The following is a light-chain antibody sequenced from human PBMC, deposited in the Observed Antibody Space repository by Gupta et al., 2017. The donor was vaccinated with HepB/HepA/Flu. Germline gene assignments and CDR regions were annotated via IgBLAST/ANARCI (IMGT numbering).Light chain of an antibody. Sequence: SYELPQPPSVSVSPGPTASITCARDKLGDKSACRYQQKPGQSPVLVIYQDSKRPAVIPDRFAGSNAGNTATQTISGTQARDEADYYGQAWDSSTAVFGGGTKLTVL. CDR1: KLGDKS. J-gene: IGLJ2*01. V-gene: IGLV3-1*01. CDR2: QDS. CDR3: QAWDSSTAV.